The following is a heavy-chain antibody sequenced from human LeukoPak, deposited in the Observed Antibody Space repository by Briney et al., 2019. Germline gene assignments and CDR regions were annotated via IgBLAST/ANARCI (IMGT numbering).Heavy chain of an antibody. D-gene: IGHD6-6*01. Sequence: GGSLRLSCAASGFTFSSYSMNWVRQAPGKGLEWVSSISSSSSYIYYADSVKGRFTISRDNAKSSLYLQMNSLRAEDTAVYYCARDYTRGIAARPLNWFDPWGQGTLVTVSS. CDR2: ISSSSSYI. J-gene: IGHJ5*02. CDR1: GFTFSSYS. V-gene: IGHV3-21*01. CDR3: ARDYTRGIAARPLNWFDP.